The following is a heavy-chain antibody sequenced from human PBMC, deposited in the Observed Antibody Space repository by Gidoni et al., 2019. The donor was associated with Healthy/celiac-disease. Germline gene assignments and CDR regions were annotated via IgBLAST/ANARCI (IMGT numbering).Heavy chain of an antibody. V-gene: IGHV1-45*02. CDR3: ARSSLILNRKTTVVTPDGLGAFDI. Sequence: QMQLVQSGAEVKKTGSSVKVSCKASGYTFTYRYLHWVRQAPGQALEWMGWITPFNGNTNYAQKFQDRVTITRDRSMSTAYMELSSLRSEDTAMYYCARSSLILNRKTTVVTPDGLGAFDIWGQGTMVTVSS. CDR1: GYTFTYRY. CDR2: ITPFNGNT. J-gene: IGHJ3*02. D-gene: IGHD4-17*01.